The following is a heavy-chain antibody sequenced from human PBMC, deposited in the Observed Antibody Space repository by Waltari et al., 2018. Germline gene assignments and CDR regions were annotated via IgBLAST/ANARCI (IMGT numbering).Heavy chain of an antibody. V-gene: IGHV1-18*01. CDR1: GYTFTSYG. CDR3: AREVVAQFALYYFDY. Sequence: QVQLVQSGAEVKKPGASVKVSCTASGYTFTSYGISWVRQAPGQGLEWMGWISAYNGNTNYAQKLQGRVTMTTDTSTSTAYMELRSLRSDDTAVYYCAREVVAQFALYYFDYWGQGTLVTVSS. J-gene: IGHJ4*02. CDR2: ISAYNGNT. D-gene: IGHD2-2*01.